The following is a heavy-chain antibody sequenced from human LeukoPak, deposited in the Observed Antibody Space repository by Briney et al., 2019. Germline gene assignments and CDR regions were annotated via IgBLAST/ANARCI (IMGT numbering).Heavy chain of an antibody. Sequence: SETLSLTCTVSGGSISTYYWSWIRQPAGKGLEWIGRIHTSRNTDYNPSLKSRVTMSVDTSKNQFSLKLSSVTAADTAVYYCAREGSMTARPFVSIDYWGQGTLVTISS. D-gene: IGHD6-6*01. V-gene: IGHV4-4*07. CDR3: AREGSMTARPFVSIDY. J-gene: IGHJ4*02. CDR2: IHTSRNT. CDR1: GGSISTYY.